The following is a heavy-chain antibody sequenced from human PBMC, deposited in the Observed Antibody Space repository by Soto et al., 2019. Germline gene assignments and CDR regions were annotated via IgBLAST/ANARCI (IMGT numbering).Heavy chain of an antibody. CDR1: GGSISSGGYY. V-gene: IGHV4-31*03. CDR3: ARVTIVVVTVEV. CDR2: IYYSGST. J-gene: IGHJ4*02. D-gene: IGHD2-21*02. Sequence: QVQLQESGPGLVKPSQTLSLTCTVSGGSISSGGYYWSWIRQHPGKGLEWIGYIYYSGSTYYNPSPKSRVTISVDTSKNQVSLKLSSVTAADTAVYDCARVTIVVVTVEVWGQGTLVTVSS.